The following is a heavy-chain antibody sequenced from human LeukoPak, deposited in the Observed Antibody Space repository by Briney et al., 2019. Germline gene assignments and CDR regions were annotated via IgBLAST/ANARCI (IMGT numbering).Heavy chain of an antibody. CDR1: GFTFSSYG. Sequence: GRSLRLSCAASGFTFSSYGMHWVRQAPGKGLEWVAVIWYDGSNKYYADSVKGRFTISRDNSKNTLYLQMNSLRAEDTAVYYRVRKMGFSSGGSYMDVWGKGTTVTVSS. V-gene: IGHV3-33*06. D-gene: IGHD6-19*01. CDR2: IWYDGSNK. CDR3: VRKMGFSSGGSYMDV. J-gene: IGHJ6*03.